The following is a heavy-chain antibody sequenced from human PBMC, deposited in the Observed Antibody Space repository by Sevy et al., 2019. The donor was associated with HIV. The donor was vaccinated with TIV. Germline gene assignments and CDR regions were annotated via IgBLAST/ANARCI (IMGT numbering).Heavy chain of an antibody. CDR1: GFTFSSYA. D-gene: IGHD5-18*01. CDR3: ARGSGGYSYGYYYYYGMDV. V-gene: IGHV3-48*03. J-gene: IGHJ6*02. CDR2: ISSSGSTI. Sequence: GGSLRLSCAASGFTFSSYAMNWVRQAPGKGLEWVSYISSSGSTIYYADSVKGRFTISRDNAKNSLYLQMNSLRAEDTAVYYCARGSGGYSYGYYYYYGMDVWGQGTTVTVSS.